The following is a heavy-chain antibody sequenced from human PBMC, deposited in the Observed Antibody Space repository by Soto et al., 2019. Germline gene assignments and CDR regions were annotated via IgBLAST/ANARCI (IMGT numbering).Heavy chain of an antibody. J-gene: IGHJ4*02. V-gene: IGHV4-30-4*08. CDR2: IYYSGST. Sequence: SETLSLTCTVSGGSISSSSYYWGWIRQPPGKGLEWIGYIYYSGSTYYNPSLKSRVTISVDTSKNQFSLKLGSVTAADTAVYYCARERGYSYGEYFDYWGQGTLVTVSS. CDR1: GGSISSSSYY. D-gene: IGHD5-18*01. CDR3: ARERGYSYGEYFDY.